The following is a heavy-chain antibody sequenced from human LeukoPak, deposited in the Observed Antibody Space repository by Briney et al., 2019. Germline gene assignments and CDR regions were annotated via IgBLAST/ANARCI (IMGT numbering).Heavy chain of an antibody. D-gene: IGHD6-19*01. CDR2: IGSKAYGEAI. V-gene: IGHV3-49*03. J-gene: IGHJ4*02. Sequence: GGSLRLSCTVSGFTFGDYVMSWIRQAPGKGLEWVGIIGSKAYGEAIHYAASVKGRFTISRDDSKSIAYLQMNSLTTEDTAVYYCARAVAGSFFDYWGQGTLVTVSS. CDR1: GFTFGDYV. CDR3: ARAVAGSFFDY.